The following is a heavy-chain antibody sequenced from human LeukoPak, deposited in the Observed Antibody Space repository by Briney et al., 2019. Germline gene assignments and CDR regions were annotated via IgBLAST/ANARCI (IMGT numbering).Heavy chain of an antibody. CDR1: GGSISSSSYY. V-gene: IGHV4-39*07. D-gene: IGHD5-18*01. J-gene: IGHJ4*02. CDR3: ARGTAMALDYFDY. CDR2: IYYSRST. Sequence: SETLSLTCTVSGGSISSSSYYWGWIRQPPGKGLEWIGSIYYSRSTYYNPSLKSRVTISVDTSKNQFSLKLSSVTAADTAVYYCARGTAMALDYFDYWGQGTLVTVSS.